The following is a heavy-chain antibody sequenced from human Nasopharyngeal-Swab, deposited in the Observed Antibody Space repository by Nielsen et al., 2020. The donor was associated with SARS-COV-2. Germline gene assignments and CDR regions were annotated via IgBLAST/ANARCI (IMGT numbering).Heavy chain of an antibody. J-gene: IGHJ6*02. D-gene: IGHD3-22*01. V-gene: IGHV4-34*01. Sequence: WIRQPPGKGLEWIGEINHSGSTNYNPSIKSRVTISVDTSKNQFSLKLSSVTAADTAVYYCARGTVYYYDSSGYYYYYYYGMDVWGQGTTVTVSS. CDR2: INHSGST. CDR3: ARGTVYYYDSSGYYYYYYYGMDV.